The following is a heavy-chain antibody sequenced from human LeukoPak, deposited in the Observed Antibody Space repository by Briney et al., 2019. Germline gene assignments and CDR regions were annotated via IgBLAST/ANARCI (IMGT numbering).Heavy chain of an antibody. V-gene: IGHV4-59*01. J-gene: IGHJ6*01. Sequence: SETLSLTCTVSGGSISSYYWSWLRQPPGKGVEWVGYIYYSGSATYNPPLKSRVTISVDTSENQFCLKLSSVTAADTAVYYCARASGYSYGQDYYYYFGMDGWGQGATVTVSS. CDR3: ARASGYSYGQDYYYYFGMDG. CDR1: GGSISSYY. CDR2: IYYSGSA. D-gene: IGHD5-18*01.